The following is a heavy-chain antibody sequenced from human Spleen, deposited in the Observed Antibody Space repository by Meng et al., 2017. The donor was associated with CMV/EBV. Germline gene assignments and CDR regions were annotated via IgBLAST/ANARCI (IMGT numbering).Heavy chain of an antibody. V-gene: IGHV1-69*05. CDR3: ARAHHLAAAGTGGLLYYYYYGMDV. CDR1: GGTFSSYA. D-gene: IGHD6-13*01. J-gene: IGHJ6*02. CDR2: IIPIFGTA. Sequence: SVKVSCKASGGTFSSYAISWVRQAPGQGLEWMGGIIPIFGTANYAQKFQGRVTITTDESTSTAYMELSSLRSEDTAVYYCARAHHLAAAGTGGLLYYYYYGMDVWGQGTTVTVSS.